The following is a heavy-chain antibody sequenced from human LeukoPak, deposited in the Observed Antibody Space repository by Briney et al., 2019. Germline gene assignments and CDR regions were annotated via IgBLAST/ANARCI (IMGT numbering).Heavy chain of an antibody. D-gene: IGHD6-19*01. CDR3: ASLIAVAGGEAGD. J-gene: IGHJ4*02. CDR2: IIPILGIA. V-gene: IGHV1-69*04. Sequence: SVKVSCKASGDTFSSYAISWVRQAPGQGLEWMGRIIPILGIANYAQKFQGRVTITADKSTSTAYMELSSLRSEDTAVYYCASLIAVAGGEAGDWGQGTLVTVSS. CDR1: GDTFSSYA.